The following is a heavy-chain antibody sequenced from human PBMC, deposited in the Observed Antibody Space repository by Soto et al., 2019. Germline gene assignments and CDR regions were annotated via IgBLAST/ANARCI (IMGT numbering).Heavy chain of an antibody. CDR3: ARAERHFSLPGHYYMDV. V-gene: IGHV4-59*01. J-gene: IGHJ6*03. D-gene: IGHD1-1*01. CDR2: IYYSGST. CDR1: GGSISSYY. Sequence: SETLSLTCTVSGGSISSYYWSWIRQPPGKGLEWIGYIYYSGSTNYNPSLKSRVTISVDTSKNQFSLKLSSVTAADTAVYYCARAERHFSLPGHYYMDVWGKGTTVTVSS.